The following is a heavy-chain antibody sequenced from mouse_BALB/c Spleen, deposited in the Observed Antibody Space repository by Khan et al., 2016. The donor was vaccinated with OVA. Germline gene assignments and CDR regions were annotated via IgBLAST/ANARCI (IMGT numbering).Heavy chain of an antibody. CDR1: GYTFTDYY. D-gene: IGHD1-1*02. V-gene: IGHV1-77*01. Sequence: VQLQQSGAELARPGASVKLSCKASGYTFTDYYIDWVKQRTGQGLEWIGEINPGSGNSYYNEKFKGKATLTADKSSNTAFVQLSSLTSDDSAVYCCAREWCAWFAYWGQGTLVTVSA. J-gene: IGHJ3*01. CDR3: AREWCAWFAY. CDR2: INPGSGNS.